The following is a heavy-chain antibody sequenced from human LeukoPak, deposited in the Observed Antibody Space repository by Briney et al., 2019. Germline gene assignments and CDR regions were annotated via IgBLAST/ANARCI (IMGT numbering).Heavy chain of an antibody. CDR3: SREVRGYSYGFDY. CDR1: GFTFSSYW. J-gene: IGHJ4*02. V-gene: IGHV3-74*01. D-gene: IGHD5-18*01. CDR2: INSDGSST. Sequence: PGGSLRLSCAASGFTFSSYWMHWVRQAPGKGLVWVSRINSDGSSTSYADSVKGRFTISRDNAKNTLYLQMNSLRGEDTAVYYCSREVRGYSYGFDYWGQGTLVTVSS.